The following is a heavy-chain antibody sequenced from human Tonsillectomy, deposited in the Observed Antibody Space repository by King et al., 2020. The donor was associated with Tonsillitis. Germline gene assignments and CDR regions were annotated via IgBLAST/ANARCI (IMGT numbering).Heavy chain of an antibody. CDR3: VGYGGNSVFDY. J-gene: IGHJ4*02. CDR1: GYSFTTYW. Sequence: VQLVESGAEVKKPGESLRVSCKGSGYSFTTYWISWVRQMPGKGLEWMGTIDPSDSYTNYSPSFQGHVTISADKSISTAYLQWSSLKASDTAMYYCVGYGGNSVFDYWGQGTLVTVSS. D-gene: IGHD4-23*01. V-gene: IGHV5-10-1*03. CDR2: IDPSDSYT.